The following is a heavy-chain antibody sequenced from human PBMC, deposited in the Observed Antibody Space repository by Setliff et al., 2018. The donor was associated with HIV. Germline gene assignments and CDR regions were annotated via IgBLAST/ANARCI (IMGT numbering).Heavy chain of an antibody. CDR2: INHSGRT. Sequence: PSETLSLTCAVYGGSFSDNYWSWIRQSPGKGLEWIGEINHSGRTKYSPSLRSRVSISVDTSKAQFSLKLSSVTAADTAVYYCARDGYSSSWYVISSSFDYWGQGILVTVSS. CDR1: GGSFSDNY. D-gene: IGHD6-13*01. V-gene: IGHV4-34*01. J-gene: IGHJ4*02. CDR3: ARDGYSSSWYVISSSFDY.